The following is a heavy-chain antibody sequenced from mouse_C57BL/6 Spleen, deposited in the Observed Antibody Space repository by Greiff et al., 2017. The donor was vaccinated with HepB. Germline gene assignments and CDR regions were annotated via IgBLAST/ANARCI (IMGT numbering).Heavy chain of an antibody. V-gene: IGHV14-4*01. CDR3: TVYSNYLAWFAY. D-gene: IGHD2-5*01. J-gene: IGHJ3*01. CDR1: GFNIKDDY. Sequence: EVQLQESGAELVRPGASVKLSCTASGFNIKDDYMHWVKQRPEQGLEWIGWIDPENGDTEYASKFQGKATITADTSSNTAYLQLSSLTSEDTAVYYCTVYSNYLAWFAYWGQGTLVTVSA. CDR2: IDPENGDT.